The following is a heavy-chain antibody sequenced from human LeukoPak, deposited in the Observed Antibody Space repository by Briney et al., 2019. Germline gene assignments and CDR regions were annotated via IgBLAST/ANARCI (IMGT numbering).Heavy chain of an antibody. CDR1: GFTFSSYN. CDR2: IISSSSYI. D-gene: IGHD3-3*01. J-gene: IGHJ4*02. Sequence: GGSLRLSCAASGFTFSSYNMNWVRQAPGKGPEWVSSIISSSSYIYYADSVKGRFTFSRDNSKNTLYLQMNSLRAEDTAIYYCAKGLGVVIDFLVFDNWGQGTLVTVSS. CDR3: AKGLGVVIDFLVFDN. V-gene: IGHV3-21*04.